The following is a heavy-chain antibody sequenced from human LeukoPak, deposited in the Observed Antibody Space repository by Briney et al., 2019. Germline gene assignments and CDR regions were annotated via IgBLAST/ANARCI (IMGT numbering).Heavy chain of an antibody. CDR1: GCSLSSYY. CDR3: ARMVRGYTDWFDP. J-gene: IGHJ5*02. CDR2: IYYSGST. Sequence: SETLSLTCTVSGCSLSSYYLSWLRQPPGKGLEWIGYIYYSGSTNYNPSLKSRVTISVDTSKNQFSLKLSSVTAADTAVYYCARMVRGYTDWFDPWGQGTLVTVSS. D-gene: IGHD3-10*01. V-gene: IGHV4-59*01.